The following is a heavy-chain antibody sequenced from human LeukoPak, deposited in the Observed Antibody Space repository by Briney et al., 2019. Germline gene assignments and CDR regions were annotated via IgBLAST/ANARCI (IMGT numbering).Heavy chain of an antibody. V-gene: IGHV4-30-2*01. CDR1: GDSITNGASY. J-gene: IGHJ4*02. CDR2: IYHSGST. Sequence: PSETLSLTCKVAGDSITNGASYWTWIRQPPGKGLEWIGYIYHSGSTYYNPSLKSRVTISVDRSKNQLSLKLSSVTAADTAVYYCAGSGRYLRGPFDYWGQGTLVTVSS. CDR3: AGSGRYLRGPFDY. D-gene: IGHD1-26*01.